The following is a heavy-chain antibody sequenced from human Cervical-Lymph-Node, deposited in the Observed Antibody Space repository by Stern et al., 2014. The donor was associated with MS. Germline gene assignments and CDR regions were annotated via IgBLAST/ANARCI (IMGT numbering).Heavy chain of an antibody. CDR2: IVPMFGTP. CDR1: GDTFSINS. D-gene: IGHD6-13*01. CDR3: ARDQGGIAAY. V-gene: IGHV1-69*01. J-gene: IGHJ4*02. Sequence: QLVQSGAEVNKPGSSVKVSCKASGDTFSINSISWVRQAPGQGLEWMGGIVPMFGTPNYAQKFQGRVTTTADESTSTAYMELSGLTSEDTAVYYCARDQGGIAAYWGQGTLVTVSS.